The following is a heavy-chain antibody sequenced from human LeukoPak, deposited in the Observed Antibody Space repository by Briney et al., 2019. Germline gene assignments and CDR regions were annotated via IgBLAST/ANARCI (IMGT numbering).Heavy chain of an antibody. D-gene: IGHD3-22*01. J-gene: IGHJ4*02. Sequence: GGSLRLSWAASGFTFSIYGMHWVRQAPGKGLGWVAVISYDVGKQYYADSVKGRFNISRENSKNTLYLQMNSLTAEDTAVYYCAKDDYYDTSGYRDWGQGTLVTVSS. CDR1: GFTFSIYG. CDR2: ISYDVGKQ. CDR3: AKDDYYDTSGYRD. V-gene: IGHV3-30*18.